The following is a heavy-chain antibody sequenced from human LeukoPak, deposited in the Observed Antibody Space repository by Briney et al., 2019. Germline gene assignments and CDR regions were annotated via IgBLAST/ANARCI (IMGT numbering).Heavy chain of an antibody. CDR3: ARYCSGDTCDGALDL. D-gene: IGHD2-15*01. V-gene: IGHV3-74*01. Sequence: GGSLRLSCAASGFTFNNYWIHWVRQVPGKDLVWVSRIDSDASRTNYADSVKGRFTISRDNVKNMVYLQMSSLTVEDTAVYYCARYCSGDTCDGALDLWGQGTLVTVSS. CDR2: IDSDASRT. J-gene: IGHJ3*01. CDR1: GFTFNNYW.